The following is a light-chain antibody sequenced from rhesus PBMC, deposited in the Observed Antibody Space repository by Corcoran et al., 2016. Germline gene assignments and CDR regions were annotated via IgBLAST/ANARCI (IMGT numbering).Light chain of an antibody. CDR1: QSISKW. J-gene: IGKJ1*01. V-gene: IGKV1-22*01. CDR2: KAS. CDR3: QQYTNSPPWT. Sequence: DIQMTQSPSSLSASVGDTVTITCRASQSISKWLAWYQQKPGEAPKLLIYKASSLQSGGPSRFSGSGSGTDFTLTISSLQSVDFATYYCQQYTNSPPWTVGQGTKVEIK.